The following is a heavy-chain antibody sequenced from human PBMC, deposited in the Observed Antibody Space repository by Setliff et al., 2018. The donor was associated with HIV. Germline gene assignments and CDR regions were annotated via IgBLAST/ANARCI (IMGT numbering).Heavy chain of an antibody. J-gene: IGHJ3*02. CDR1: GFTFSNFE. CDR2: ISSSDSTI. V-gene: IGHV3-48*03. Sequence: PGGSLRLSCAASGFTFSNFEMNWVRQAPGKGLEWVSYISSSDSTIYYADSVRGRFTISRDNAKNSLYLQMNSLRAEDTAVYYCARVSQDLLGAFDTWGQGTMVTVSS. D-gene: IGHD7-27*01. CDR3: ARVSQDLLGAFDT.